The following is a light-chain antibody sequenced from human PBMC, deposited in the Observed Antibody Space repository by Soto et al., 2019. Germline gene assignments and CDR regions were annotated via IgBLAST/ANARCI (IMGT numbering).Light chain of an antibody. CDR2: GAS. CDR1: QSVSSSY. V-gene: IGKV3-20*01. Sequence: EIVLTQSPGTLSLSPGERATLSCRASQSVSSSYLAWYQQKPGQAPRLLIYGASNRATGIPDRFSGSGSGTDFTLTITRLEPEDFALYYCQQYGGSPITFGLGTRLEI. CDR3: QQYGGSPIT. J-gene: IGKJ5*01.